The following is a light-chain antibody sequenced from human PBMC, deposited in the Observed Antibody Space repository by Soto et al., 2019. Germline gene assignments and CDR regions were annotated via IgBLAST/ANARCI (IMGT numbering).Light chain of an antibody. CDR3: QQSYSTPWT. CDR2: AAS. CDR1: QSISSY. Sequence: DIQMTQSPSSLSASEGDGVTITCRASQSISSYLNWYQQKPGKAPKVLIYAASSLQSGVPSRFSGSGAGTDFTLTISSLQPEDFATYYCQQSYSTPWTFGQGTKVDIK. J-gene: IGKJ1*01. V-gene: IGKV1-39*01.